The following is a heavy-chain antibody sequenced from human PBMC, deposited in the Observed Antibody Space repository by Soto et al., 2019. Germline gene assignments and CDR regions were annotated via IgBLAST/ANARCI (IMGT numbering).Heavy chain of an antibody. CDR2: ISAYNGNT. CDR1: GYTFTSYG. D-gene: IGHD2-8*01. V-gene: IGHV1-18*01. J-gene: IGHJ5*02. Sequence: GASVKVSCKASGYTFTSYGISWVRQAPGQGLEWKGWISAYNGNTNYAQKLQGRVTMTTDTSTSTAYMELRSLRSDDTAVYYCARAGYCTNSVCYSWFDPWGQGTLVTVSS. CDR3: ARAGYCTNSVCYSWFDP.